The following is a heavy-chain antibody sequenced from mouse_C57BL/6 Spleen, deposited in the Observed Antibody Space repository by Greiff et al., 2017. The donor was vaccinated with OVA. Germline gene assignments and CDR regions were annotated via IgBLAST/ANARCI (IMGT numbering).Heavy chain of an antibody. V-gene: IGHV7-1*01. Sequence: EVKLMASGGGLVQSGRSLRLSCATSGFTFSDFYMEWVRQAPGQGLEWIAASRNKANVYTTEYSASVKGRFIVSRDTSPSILYLQMNALRAEDTAIYDCARDADDYDGYWYFDVWGTGTTVTVSS. CDR1: GFTFSDFY. J-gene: IGHJ1*03. CDR3: ARDADDYDGYWYFDV. CDR2: SRNKANVYTT. D-gene: IGHD2-4*01.